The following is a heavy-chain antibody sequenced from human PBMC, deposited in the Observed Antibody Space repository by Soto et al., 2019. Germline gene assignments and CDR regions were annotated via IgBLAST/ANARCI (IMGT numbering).Heavy chain of an antibody. V-gene: IGHV3-53*04. CDR3: ATGQRFLEWFLMDY. CDR1: GFTVSSNY. Sequence: EVQLVESGGGLVQPGGSLRLSCAASGFTVSSNYMSWVRQAPGKGLEWVSVIYSGGSTYYADSVKGRFTISRHNSKNTLYLQMNSLRAEDTAVYYCATGQRFLEWFLMDYWGQGTMVTVSS. J-gene: IGHJ4*02. D-gene: IGHD3-3*01. CDR2: IYSGGST.